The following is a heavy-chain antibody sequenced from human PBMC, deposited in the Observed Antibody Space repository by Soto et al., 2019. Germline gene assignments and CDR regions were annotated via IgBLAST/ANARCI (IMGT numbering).Heavy chain of an antibody. J-gene: IGHJ4*02. CDR2: YAGSGGSI. Sequence: EVQLLESGGGLVQPGGSLRLSCAASGFTFSRYAMSWVRQAPGKGLEWVAYAGSGGSIYYTDSVKGRFTVSRDNSKDTVFLQMSNRRGDDTAVYYCAKLRGQLYANDHFDCWGQGTLVSVSS. CDR1: GFTFSRYA. D-gene: IGHD1-1*01. V-gene: IGHV3-23*01. CDR3: AKLRGQLYANDHFDC.